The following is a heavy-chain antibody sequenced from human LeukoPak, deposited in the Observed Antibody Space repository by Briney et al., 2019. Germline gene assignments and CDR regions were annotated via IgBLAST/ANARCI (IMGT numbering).Heavy chain of an antibody. Sequence: GRSLTLSCAASGFTFSIYGMHWVRQAPGKGLECVAVISYDGSNKYYADSVKGRFTISRDHSKNTLYLQMNSLRDEDTAMYYCAKDLWKYQLRTLDYWGQGTLVTVSS. V-gene: IGHV3-30*18. CDR1: GFTFSIYG. CDR2: ISYDGSNK. J-gene: IGHJ4*02. CDR3: AKDLWKYQLRTLDY. D-gene: IGHD2-2*01.